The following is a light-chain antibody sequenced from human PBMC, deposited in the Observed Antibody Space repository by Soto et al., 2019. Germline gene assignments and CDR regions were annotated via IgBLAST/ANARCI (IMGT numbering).Light chain of an antibody. J-gene: IGKJ1*01. CDR1: QSVGNN. V-gene: IGKV3-15*01. Sequence: EVVLTQSPATLSVSPGERATLSCRTSQSVGNNLAWYQQKPGQAPRLLMYGAFIRAPGLPVRFRGSGSGTEFTLTISSLQSEDFAVYYCQQYNNWPQTFGQGTKVDIK. CDR2: GAF. CDR3: QQYNNWPQT.